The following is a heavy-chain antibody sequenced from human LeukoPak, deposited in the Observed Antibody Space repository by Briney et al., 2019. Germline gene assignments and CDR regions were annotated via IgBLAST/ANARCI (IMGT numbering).Heavy chain of an antibody. CDR2: IKQGGSEK. J-gene: IGHJ4*02. D-gene: IGHD3-10*01. Sequence: GGSLRLSCAASGFTFSSYWMNWVRQAPGKGLEWVANIKQGGSEKNYVDSVKGRFTISRDNAKNSLYLQMNSLRAEDTAVYYCAKDRRGYYASGSYYTDYWGQGTLVTVSS. V-gene: IGHV3-7*01. CDR3: AKDRRGYYASGSYYTDY. CDR1: GFTFSSYW.